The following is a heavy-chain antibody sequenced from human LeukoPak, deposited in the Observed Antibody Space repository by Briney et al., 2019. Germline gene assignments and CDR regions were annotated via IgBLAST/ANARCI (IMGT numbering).Heavy chain of an antibody. Sequence: GGSLGLSCAASGFTVSTNSMTWVRQAPGKGLEWVSIIYSDDRTYYADAVKGRFTISRDNSKSTLYLQMNSLRAEDTAVYYCAKDPYYYDSSSYFYFYYGMDVWGQGTTVTVSS. J-gene: IGHJ6*02. D-gene: IGHD3-22*01. CDR2: IYSDDRT. CDR1: GFTVSTNS. V-gene: IGHV3-53*01. CDR3: AKDPYYYDSSSYFYFYYGMDV.